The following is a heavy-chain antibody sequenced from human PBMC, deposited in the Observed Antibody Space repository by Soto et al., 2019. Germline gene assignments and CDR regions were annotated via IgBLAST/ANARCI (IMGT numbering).Heavy chain of an antibody. J-gene: IGHJ4*02. D-gene: IGHD1-26*01. CDR1: GYSISSGYY. V-gene: IGHV4-38-2*01. CDR3: ARVGWEPTGDYFDY. Sequence: QVQLQESGPGLVKPSETLSLTCAVSGYSISSGYYWGWIRQPPGKGLEWIGSIYHSGSTYYNPSLKSRVTISVDTSKNQFSLKLSSVTAADTAVYYCARVGWEPTGDYFDYWGQGTLVTVSS. CDR2: IYHSGST.